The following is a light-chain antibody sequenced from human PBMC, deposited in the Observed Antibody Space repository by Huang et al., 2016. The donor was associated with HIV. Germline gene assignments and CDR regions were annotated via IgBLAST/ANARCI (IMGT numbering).Light chain of an antibody. J-gene: IGKJ3*01. CDR2: EAS. V-gene: IGKV3-11*01. CDR3: QERGNWPRFS. CDR1: QSVREY. Sequence: EIVLTRSPATLSLSPGERATLSCRASQSVREYLAWYQHKPGQAPRLLIYEASQRATGIPDRFSGSGSGTDFTLTISSLEPEDFAVYYCQERGNWPRFSFGPGTKVDIK.